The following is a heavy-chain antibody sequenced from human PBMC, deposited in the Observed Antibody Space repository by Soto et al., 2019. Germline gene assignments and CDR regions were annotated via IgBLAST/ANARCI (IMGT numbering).Heavy chain of an antibody. J-gene: IGHJ5*02. Sequence: QVQLMQSGAEVKKPVASVKVSCKASGYTFTTYDINWVRQAPGQGLEWMGWMNPNRTNTGYAEKFQGRVTMTRDTSISTAYMELSSLRYDDTAVYYCVRGGFLSHDHVIIAPATLGFDPWGQGTLVTVSS. CDR2: MNPNRTNT. CDR1: GYTFTTYD. CDR3: VRGGFLSHDHVIIAPATLGFDP. V-gene: IGHV1-8*01. D-gene: IGHD2-2*01.